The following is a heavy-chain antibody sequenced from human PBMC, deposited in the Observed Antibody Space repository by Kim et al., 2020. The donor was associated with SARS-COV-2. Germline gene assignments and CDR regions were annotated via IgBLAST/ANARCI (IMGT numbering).Heavy chain of an antibody. V-gene: IGHV6-1*01. CDR2: TYYRSKWSS. J-gene: IGHJ4*02. D-gene: IGHD6-19*01. CDR3: VRYSGWYYFDY. CDR1: GDSLSSNTVA. Sequence: SQTLSLTCVISGDSLSSNTVAWSWIRQSPSSGLEWLGRTYYRSKWSSDYAVSVKSRIIINADPSKNQFSLHLNSVTPDDTATYDCVRYSGWYYFDYWGQGTLVIVSS.